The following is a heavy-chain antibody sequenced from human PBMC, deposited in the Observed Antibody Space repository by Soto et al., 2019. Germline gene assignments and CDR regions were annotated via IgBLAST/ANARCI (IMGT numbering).Heavy chain of an antibody. CDR2: ISSSSSYT. CDR1: GFTFSDYY. Sequence: QVQLVESGGGVVQPGRSLRLSCAASGFTFSDYYMSWIRQAPGKGLEWVSYISSSSSYTNYADSVKGRFTISRDNAKNSLYLQMNSLRAEDTAVNYCARVSSADYYDSSGYYWKGAFDIWGQGTMVTVSS. D-gene: IGHD3-22*01. J-gene: IGHJ3*02. V-gene: IGHV3-11*06. CDR3: ARVSSADYYDSSGYYWKGAFDI.